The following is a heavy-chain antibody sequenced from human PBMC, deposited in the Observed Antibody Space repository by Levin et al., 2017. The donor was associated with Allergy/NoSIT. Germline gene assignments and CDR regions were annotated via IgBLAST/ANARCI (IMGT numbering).Heavy chain of an antibody. V-gene: IGHV5-51*01. J-gene: IGHJ6*02. CDR2: IYPGDSDT. CDR3: ARRRYYESSGSGYYYGLDV. D-gene: IGHD3-22*01. CDR1: GYNFSTDW. Sequence: GESLKISCQGSGYNFSTDWIAWVRQMPGKGLEWMGIIYPGDSDTGYSPSFQGQVTFSADKTISTAYLQWSSLEASDTAIYFSARRRYYESSGSGYYYGLDVWGQGTTVTVSS.